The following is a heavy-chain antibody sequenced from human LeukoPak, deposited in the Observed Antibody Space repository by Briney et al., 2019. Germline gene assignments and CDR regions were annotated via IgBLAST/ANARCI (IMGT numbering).Heavy chain of an antibody. CDR1: GGSISSGSYY. V-gene: IGHV4-61*02. Sequence: VKPSQTLSLTCTVSGGSISSGSYYWSWIRQPAGKGLEWIGSIYYSGSTYYNPSLKSRVTISVDTSKNQLSLKLSSVTAADTAVYFCARSGGLWLLTYYFDYWGQGTLVTVSS. J-gene: IGHJ4*02. D-gene: IGHD3-22*01. CDR2: IYYSGST. CDR3: ARSGGLWLLTYYFDY.